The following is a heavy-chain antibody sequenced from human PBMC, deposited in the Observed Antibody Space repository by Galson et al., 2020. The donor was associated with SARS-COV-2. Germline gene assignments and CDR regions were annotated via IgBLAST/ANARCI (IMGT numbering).Heavy chain of an antibody. V-gene: IGHV3-33*06. CDR3: AKDLPFGGGSAQRGGNV. CDR1: GFTFSSYG. CDR2: IWYDGSNK. D-gene: IGHD3-16*01. Sequence: QLGESLKISCAASGFTFSSYGMHWVRQAPGKGLEWVAVIWYDGSNKYYADSVKGRFTISRDNSKNTLYLQMNSLRAEDTAVYYCAKDLPFGGGSAQRGGNVWGKGTTVTVSS. J-gene: IGHJ6*04.